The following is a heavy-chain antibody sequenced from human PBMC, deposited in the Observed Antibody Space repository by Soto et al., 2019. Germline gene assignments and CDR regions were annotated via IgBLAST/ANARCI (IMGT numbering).Heavy chain of an antibody. CDR3: ARGGSSWSAEYYQY. J-gene: IGHJ1*01. CDR2: ISGYNGKT. D-gene: IGHD6-13*01. Sequence: ASVKVSCKASGYTFTNYGISWVRQAPGQGPEWMGWISGYNGKTNYAQTLQGRVTMTTDTSTSTAYMELRSLRSDDTAVYYCARGGSSWSAEYYQYWGQGTLVTVSS. CDR1: GYTFTNYG. V-gene: IGHV1-18*01.